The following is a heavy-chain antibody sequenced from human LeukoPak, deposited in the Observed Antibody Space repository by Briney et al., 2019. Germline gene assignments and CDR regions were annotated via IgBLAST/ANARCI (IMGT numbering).Heavy chain of an antibody. D-gene: IGHD6-6*01. CDR1: GFTFDDYA. Sequence: PGGSLRLSCAASGFTFDDYAMHWVRQAPGKGLEWVSGISWNSGSIGYADSVKGRFTISRDNAKDSQYLQMNSLRAEDTALYYCAGGYSSSSADYWGQGTLVTVSS. CDR3: AGGYSSSSADY. J-gene: IGHJ4*02. V-gene: IGHV3-9*01. CDR2: ISWNSGSI.